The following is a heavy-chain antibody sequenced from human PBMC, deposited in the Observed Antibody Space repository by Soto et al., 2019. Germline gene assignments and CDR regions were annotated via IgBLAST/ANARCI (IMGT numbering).Heavy chain of an antibody. V-gene: IGHV3-30*18. CDR1: GFTFSSHG. CDR3: AKDFYGGNSDLDY. Sequence: QVQLVESGGGVVQPGRSLRLSCVASGFTFSSHGMHWVRQTPGKGLEWVAVISYDGNYKYYADSVKGGFTISRDNSKNTLYLQMNSLRAEDTAVYYCAKDFYGGNSDLDYWGQGTLVTVSS. CDR2: ISYDGNYK. D-gene: IGHD4-17*01. J-gene: IGHJ4*02.